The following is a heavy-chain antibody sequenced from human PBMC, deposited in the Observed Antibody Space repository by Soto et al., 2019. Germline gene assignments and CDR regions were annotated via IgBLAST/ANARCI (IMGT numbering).Heavy chain of an antibody. J-gene: IGHJ4*02. V-gene: IGHV3-23*01. CDR1: GFTFSNYA. CDR3: ASNAAGILYYFDY. Sequence: GGSLRLSCVPSGFTFSNYAMSGVRQAPGKGLEWVSAIVGSGSRTYYADSVQGRFTISRDNSKNTLYLQMNSLRAEDTAVYYCASNAAGILYYFDYWGPGTLVTVSS. D-gene: IGHD6-13*01. CDR2: IVGSGSRT.